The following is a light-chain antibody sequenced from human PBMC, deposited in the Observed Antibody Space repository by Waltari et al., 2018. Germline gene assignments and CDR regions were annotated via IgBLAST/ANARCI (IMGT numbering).Light chain of an antibody. CDR1: QSVGSNY. V-gene: IGKV3-20*01. Sequence: EIVLTPSPGTPSLSPGESATLPYRASQSVGSNYLAWYQQRPGQAPRLLIYGASSRATGIPDRFSGSGSGTDFTLSISRLEPEDFAVYYCQHYVRTWAFGQGTKVEIK. J-gene: IGKJ1*01. CDR3: QHYVRTWA. CDR2: GAS.